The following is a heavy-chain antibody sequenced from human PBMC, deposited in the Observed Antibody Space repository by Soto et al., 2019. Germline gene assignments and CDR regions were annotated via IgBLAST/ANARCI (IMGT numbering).Heavy chain of an antibody. D-gene: IGHD1-26*01. CDR3: AKDDTYSGSSDSNYGMDV. CDR2: ISYDGSNK. Sequence: GGSLRLSCAASGLTFSSYGMHWVRQAPGKGLEWVAVISYDGSNKYYADSVKGRFTISRDNSKNTLYLQMNSLRAEDTAVYYCAKDDTYSGSSDSNYGMDVWGQGTTVTVSS. CDR1: GLTFSSYG. J-gene: IGHJ6*02. V-gene: IGHV3-30*18.